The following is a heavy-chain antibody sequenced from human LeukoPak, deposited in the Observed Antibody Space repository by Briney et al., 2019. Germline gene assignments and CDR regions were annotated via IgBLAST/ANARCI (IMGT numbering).Heavy chain of an antibody. D-gene: IGHD6-13*01. Sequence: NPGGSLRLSCAASGFTFSSYSMNWVRQAPGKGLEWVSSISSSSSYIYYADSVKGRFTISRDNAKNSLYLQMNSLRAEDTAVYYCARDILAAAGVSVGYWGQGTLVTVSS. CDR1: GFTFSSYS. V-gene: IGHV3-21*01. CDR3: ARDILAAAGVSVGY. J-gene: IGHJ4*02. CDR2: ISSSSSYI.